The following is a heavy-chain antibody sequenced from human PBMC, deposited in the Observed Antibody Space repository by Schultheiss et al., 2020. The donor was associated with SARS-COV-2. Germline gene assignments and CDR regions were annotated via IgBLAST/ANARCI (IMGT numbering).Heavy chain of an antibody. J-gene: IGHJ6*02. Sequence: ASVKVSCKASGYTFTGYYMHWVRQAPGQGLEWMGWINPNSGGTNYAQKFQGRVTMTRDTSISTAYMELSRLRSDDTAVYYCARLGGDYEGEAYYYYGMDVWGQGTTVTVSS. CDR1: GYTFTGYY. CDR2: INPNSGGT. V-gene: IGHV1-2*02. CDR3: ARLGGDYEGEAYYYYGMDV. D-gene: IGHD4-17*01.